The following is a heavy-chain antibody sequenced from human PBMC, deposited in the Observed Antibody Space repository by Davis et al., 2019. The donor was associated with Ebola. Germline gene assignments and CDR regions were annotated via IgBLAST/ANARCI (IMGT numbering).Heavy chain of an antibody. CDR1: GLTVSSNY. Sequence: GGSLRLSCAASGLTVSSNYMSWVRQAPGKGLEWVSVIYSGGSTYYADPVKGRFTISRDNSKNTLYLQMSSLRDEDTAVYYCTSDGVGAAPGDAFDIWGQGTMVTVSS. CDR3: TSDGVGAAPGDAFDI. V-gene: IGHV3-66*01. CDR2: IYSGGST. D-gene: IGHD1-26*01. J-gene: IGHJ3*02.